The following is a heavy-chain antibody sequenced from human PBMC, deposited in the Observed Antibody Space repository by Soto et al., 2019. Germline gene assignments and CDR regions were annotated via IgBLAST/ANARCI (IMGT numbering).Heavy chain of an antibody. CDR1: GFTFSSYA. Sequence: GGSLRLSCAASGFTFSSYAMHWVRQAPGKGLEWVANIKVDGSEKYYVNSVKGRFTISRDNAKNSLYLQMNSLRAEDTAVYYCARTRPGLYFDYWGQGTLVTVSS. CDR2: IKVDGSEK. J-gene: IGHJ4*02. V-gene: IGHV3-7*01. CDR3: ARTRPGLYFDY.